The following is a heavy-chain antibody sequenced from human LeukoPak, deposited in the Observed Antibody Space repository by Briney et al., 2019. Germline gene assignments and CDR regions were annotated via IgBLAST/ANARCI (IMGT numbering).Heavy chain of an antibody. Sequence: PSETLSLTCTVSGGSISSSSYYWGWIRQPPGKGLEWIGSIYYSGSTYYNPSLKSRVTISADTSKNQFSLKLSSVTAADTAVYYCARWLRFPPSFDYWGQGTLVTVSS. D-gene: IGHD5-12*01. J-gene: IGHJ4*02. CDR3: ARWLRFPPSFDY. CDR1: GGSISSSSYY. CDR2: IYYSGST. V-gene: IGHV4-39*01.